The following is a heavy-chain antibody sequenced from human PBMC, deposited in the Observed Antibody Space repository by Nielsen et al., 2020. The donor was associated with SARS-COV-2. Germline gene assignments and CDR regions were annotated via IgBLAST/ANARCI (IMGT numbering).Heavy chain of an antibody. Sequence: GESLKISCAASGFTFSSYGMHWVRQAPGKGLEWVSAISGSGGSTYYADSVKGRFTISRDNSKNTLYLQMNSLRAEDTAVYYCAKAFGLRLSWFDPWGQGTLVTVSS. CDR2: ISGSGGST. J-gene: IGHJ5*02. D-gene: IGHD3-16*01. CDR1: GFTFSSYG. CDR3: AKAFGLRLSWFDP. V-gene: IGHV3-23*01.